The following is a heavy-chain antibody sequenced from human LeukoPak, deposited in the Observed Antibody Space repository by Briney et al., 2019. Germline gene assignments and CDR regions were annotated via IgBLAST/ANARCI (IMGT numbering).Heavy chain of an antibody. CDR3: ARRNTVNAFDI. Sequence: ASVKVSCKASGYTFNSYDINWVRQAPGQGLEWMGWISAYNGKTNYAQKLQGRVTMTTDTSTSTAYMELRSPRSDDTAVYYCARRNTVNAFDIWGQGTMVTVSS. J-gene: IGHJ3*02. D-gene: IGHD2-2*02. CDR1: GYTFNSYD. V-gene: IGHV1-18*01. CDR2: ISAYNGKT.